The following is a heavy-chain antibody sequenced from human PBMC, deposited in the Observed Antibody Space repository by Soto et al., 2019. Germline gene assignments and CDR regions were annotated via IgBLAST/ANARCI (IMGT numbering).Heavy chain of an antibody. CDR3: TTLLMVYDFWSGYPDAFDI. D-gene: IGHD3-3*01. J-gene: IGHJ3*02. CDR1: GFTFGYYG. V-gene: IGHV3-15*04. Sequence: GGSLRLSCTASGFTFGYYGRSWVRQGPGKGLEWVGFIGSKTDGGTTDYAAPVKGRFTISRDDSKNTLYLQMNSLKTEDTAVYYCTTLLMVYDFWSGYPDAFDIWGQGTMVTVSS. CDR2: IGSKTDGGTT.